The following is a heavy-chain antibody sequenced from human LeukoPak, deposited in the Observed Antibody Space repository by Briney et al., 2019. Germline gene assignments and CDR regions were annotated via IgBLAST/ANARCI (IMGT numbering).Heavy chain of an antibody. CDR1: GGSISSSSYY. J-gene: IGHJ3*02. CDR2: IYYSGST. Sequence: SETLSLTCTVSGGSISSSSYYWGWIRQPPGKGLGWIGSIYYSGSTYYNPSLKSRVTISVDTSKNQFSLKLSSVTAADTAVYYCARQATRGVVVIASGAFDIWGQGTMVTVSS. D-gene: IGHD2-21*01. V-gene: IGHV4-39*01. CDR3: ARQATRGVVVIASGAFDI.